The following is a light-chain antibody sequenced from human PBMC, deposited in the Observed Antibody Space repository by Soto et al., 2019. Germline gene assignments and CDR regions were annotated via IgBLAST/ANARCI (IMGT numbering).Light chain of an antibody. J-gene: IGLJ2*01. CDR3: SSYTSSSTLV. Sequence: QSALTQPASVSGSPGQSITISCTGTSSDVGDYNYVSWYQQHPGKAPKLMIYDVSNRPSAVSNRFSGSKSGNTASLTISLLHAEDEADYYCSSYTSSSTLVFGGGTQLTVL. CDR2: DVS. V-gene: IGLV2-14*01. CDR1: SSDVGDYNY.